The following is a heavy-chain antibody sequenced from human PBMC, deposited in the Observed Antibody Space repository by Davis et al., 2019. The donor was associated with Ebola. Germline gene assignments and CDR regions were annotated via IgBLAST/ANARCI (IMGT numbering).Heavy chain of an antibody. V-gene: IGHV3-48*02. D-gene: IGHD6-19*01. J-gene: IGHJ4*02. CDR3: AKDQDTYSSGTLDY. CDR1: GFTFSSYS. Sequence: PGGSLRLSCAASGFTFSSYSMNWVRQAPGKGLEWVSYISSSSSTIYYADSVKGRFTISRDNAKNSLYLQMNSLRDEDTAVYYCAKDQDTYSSGTLDYWGQGTLVTVSS. CDR2: ISSSSSTI.